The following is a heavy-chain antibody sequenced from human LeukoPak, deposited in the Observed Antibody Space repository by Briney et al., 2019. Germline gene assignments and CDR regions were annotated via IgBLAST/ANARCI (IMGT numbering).Heavy chain of an antibody. CDR3: ARGTYYYGSGSYYYYYYYYMDV. J-gene: IGHJ6*03. D-gene: IGHD3-10*01. Sequence: PSETLSLTCTVSGGSISSYYWSWIRQPPGKGLEWIGYIYYSGSTNYNPSLKSRVTISVDTSKNQFSLKLSSVTAADTAVYYCARGTYYYGSGSYYYYYYYYMDVWGEGTTVTVSS. V-gene: IGHV4-59*01. CDR2: IYYSGST. CDR1: GGSISSYY.